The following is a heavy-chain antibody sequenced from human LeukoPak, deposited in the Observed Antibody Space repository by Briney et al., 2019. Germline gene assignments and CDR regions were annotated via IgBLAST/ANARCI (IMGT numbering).Heavy chain of an antibody. J-gene: IGHJ4*02. CDR3: ARGGSYYFDY. CDR1: GGSISSSSYY. V-gene: IGHV4-39*07. D-gene: IGHD1-26*01. Sequence: SETLSLTCTVSGGSISSSSYYWGWIRQPPGKGLEWIGSIYYSGSTYYNPSLKSRVTISVDTSKNQFSLKLSSVTAADTAVYYCARGGSYYFDYWGQGTLVTVSS. CDR2: IYYSGST.